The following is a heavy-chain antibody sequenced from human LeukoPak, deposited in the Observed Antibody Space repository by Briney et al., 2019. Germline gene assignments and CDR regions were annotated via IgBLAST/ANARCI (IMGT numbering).Heavy chain of an antibody. Sequence: SETLSLTCTVSGGSISSSSYYWGWIRQPPGKGLEWIGSIYYSGSTYYNPSLKSRVTISVDTSKNQFSLKLSSVTAADTAVYYCPRHKFPAYYYGSGSYPPDYWGQGTLVTVSS. CDR1: GGSISSSSYY. CDR2: IYYSGST. J-gene: IGHJ4*02. V-gene: IGHV4-39*01. CDR3: PRHKFPAYYYGSGSYPPDY. D-gene: IGHD3-10*01.